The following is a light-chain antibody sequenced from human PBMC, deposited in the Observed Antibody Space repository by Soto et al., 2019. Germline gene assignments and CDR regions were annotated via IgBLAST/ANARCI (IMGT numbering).Light chain of an antibody. J-gene: IGLJ2*01. CDR1: SSNIGSNT. V-gene: IGLV1-44*01. CDR3: AAWDDSLNGPVV. CDR2: SNN. Sequence: QSVLTQPPSASGTPGQRVTISCSGSSSNIGSNTVNWYQQLPGTAPKLLIYSNNQRPSWVPDRFSGSKSGSSASLAISGLQAEDEADYDCAAWDDSLNGPVVFGGGTKLTVL.